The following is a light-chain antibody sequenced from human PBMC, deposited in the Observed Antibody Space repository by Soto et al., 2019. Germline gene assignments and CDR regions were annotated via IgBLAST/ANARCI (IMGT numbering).Light chain of an antibody. CDR3: QTWGTGIRV. Sequence: QLVLTQSPSASASLGASVKLTCTLSSGHSSYAIAWLQQQPEKGPRYLMKLNSDGSHNKGDGIPDRFSGSSSGAERYLTISRLQSEDEADYYCQTWGTGIRVFGGGTKLTVL. V-gene: IGLV4-69*01. CDR2: LNSDGSH. J-gene: IGLJ2*01. CDR1: SGHSSYA.